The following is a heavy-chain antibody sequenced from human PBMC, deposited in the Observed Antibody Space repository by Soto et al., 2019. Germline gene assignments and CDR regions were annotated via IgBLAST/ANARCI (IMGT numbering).Heavy chain of an antibody. CDR1: GFTVSSNY. Sequence: PGGSLRLSCAASGFTVSSNYMSWVRQAPGKGLEWVSVIYSGGSTYYADSVKGRFTISRDNSKNTLYLQMSSLRAEDTAVYYCAREVSGGGPLSNWFDPWGQGTLVTVSS. J-gene: IGHJ5*02. CDR2: IYSGGST. CDR3: AREVSGGGPLSNWFDP. V-gene: IGHV3-53*01. D-gene: IGHD3-10*01.